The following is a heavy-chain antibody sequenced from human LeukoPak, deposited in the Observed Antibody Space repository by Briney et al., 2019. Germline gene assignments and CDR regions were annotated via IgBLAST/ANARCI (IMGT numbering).Heavy chain of an antibody. D-gene: IGHD3-22*01. Sequence: GGSLRLSCAASGFTFSNYAMSWVRQAPGKGLEWVSVITGSGGSTYYADSVKGRFTISRDNSKNSLYLQMNSLRDEDTAVYYCARDRYDNDGYYYPRWGQGTLVTVSS. CDR3: ARDRYDNDGYYYPR. CDR1: GFTFSNYA. CDR2: ITGSGGST. J-gene: IGHJ4*02. V-gene: IGHV3-23*01.